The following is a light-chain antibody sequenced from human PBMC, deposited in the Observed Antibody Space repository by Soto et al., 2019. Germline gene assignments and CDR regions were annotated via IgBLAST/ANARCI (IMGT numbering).Light chain of an antibody. Sequence: DIQLTQSPSFLSASVGDRVTMTCRASQGVSTYLAWYQQKPGKAPKLLIYDASSLESGVPSRFSGRGSGTEFTLTISSLQPDDCATYYCHTYNSYSLHTFGQGTKLEIK. V-gene: IGKV1-9*01. CDR3: HTYNSYSLHT. J-gene: IGKJ2*01. CDR2: DAS. CDR1: QGVSTY.